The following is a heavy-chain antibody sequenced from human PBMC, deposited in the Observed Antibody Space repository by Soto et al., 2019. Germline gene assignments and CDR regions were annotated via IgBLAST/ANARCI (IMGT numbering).Heavy chain of an antibody. D-gene: IGHD6-13*01. J-gene: IGHJ5*02. CDR3: ARGPAAGPNWFDP. CDR1: GGTFSSYA. CDR2: IIPIFGTA. Sequence: ASVKVSCKASGGTFSSYAISWVRQAPGQGLEWMGGIIPIFGTANYAQKFQGRVTITADESTSTAYMELSSLRSEDTAVYYCARGPAAGPNWFDPWGQGTLVTVSS. V-gene: IGHV1-69*13.